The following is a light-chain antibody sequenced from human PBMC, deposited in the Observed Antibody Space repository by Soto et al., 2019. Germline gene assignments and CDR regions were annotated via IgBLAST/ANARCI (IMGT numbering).Light chain of an antibody. J-gene: IGLJ1*01. CDR1: SSDVGGYNY. CDR2: DVS. Sequence: QSVLTQPRSVSGSPGQSVTISCTGTSSDVGGYNYVSWYQQHPGKAPKLMIYDVSKRPSGVPDRFSGSESGNTASLTISGLQAEDEADYYCCSYAGSYTYYVFGTGTKLTVL. CDR3: CSYAGSYTYYV. V-gene: IGLV2-11*01.